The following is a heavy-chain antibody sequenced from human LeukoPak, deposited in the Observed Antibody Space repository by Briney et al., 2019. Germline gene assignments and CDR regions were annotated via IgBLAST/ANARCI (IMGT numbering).Heavy chain of an antibody. CDR3: ARQTGTIFGVSSAFDI. CDR1: GYSFTSYW. J-gene: IGHJ3*02. CDR2: IYPGDSDT. V-gene: IGHV5-51*01. Sequence: GESMKISCKGSGYSFTSYWIGWVRQMPGKGLEWMGIIYPGDSDTRYSPSFQGQVTISADKSISTAYLQWSSLKASDTAMYYCARQTGTIFGVSSAFDIWGQGTMVTVSS. D-gene: IGHD3-3*01.